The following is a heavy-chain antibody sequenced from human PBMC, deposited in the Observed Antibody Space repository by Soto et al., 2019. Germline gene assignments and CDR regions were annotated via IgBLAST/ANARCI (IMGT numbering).Heavy chain of an antibody. CDR2: IYYSGST. J-gene: IGHJ2*01. CDR1: GGSISGGGYY. Sequence: QVQLQESGPGLVKPSQTLSLTCTVSGGSISGGGYYWSWIRQHPGKGLEWIGYIYYSGSTYYNPSLKSRVTISVDTSKNQFSLKLSSVTAADTAVYYCARESTVVTPGWYFDLWGRGTLVTVSS. V-gene: IGHV4-31*03. CDR3: ARESTVVTPGWYFDL. D-gene: IGHD2-21*02.